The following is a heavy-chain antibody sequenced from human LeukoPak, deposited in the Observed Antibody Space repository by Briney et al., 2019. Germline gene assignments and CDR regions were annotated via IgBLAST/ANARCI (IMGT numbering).Heavy chain of an antibody. CDR1: GYTFTSYG. CDR2: ISASNGNT. D-gene: IGHD1-26*01. V-gene: IGHV1-18*01. J-gene: IGHJ4*02. Sequence: GASVKVSCKASGYTFTSYGFSWVRQAPGQGLEWMGWISASNGNTNYAQNLQGRVTMTTDTSTTTAYMELRSLRSDDTAVYYCARDNHYMYEVGAGYFDYWGQGTLVTVSS. CDR3: ARDNHYMYEVGAGYFDY.